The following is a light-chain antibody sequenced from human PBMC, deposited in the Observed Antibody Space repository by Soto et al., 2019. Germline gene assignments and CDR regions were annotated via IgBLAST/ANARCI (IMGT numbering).Light chain of an antibody. CDR3: QQYGSSPCT. CDR1: QTVSSNY. J-gene: IGKJ2*02. V-gene: IGKV3-20*01. Sequence: EIVLTQSPATLSLSPGERATLSCRASQTVSSNYLAWYRQKPGQAPRLLIYGASSRATGIPDRVSGSGSGTDFTLTISRLEPEDFAVYYCQQYGSSPCTFGQGTKLEIK. CDR2: GAS.